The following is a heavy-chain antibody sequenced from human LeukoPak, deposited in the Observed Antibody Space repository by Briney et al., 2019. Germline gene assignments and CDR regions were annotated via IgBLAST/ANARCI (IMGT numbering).Heavy chain of an antibody. V-gene: IGHV4-59*13. Sequence: PSETLSLTCTVSGGSISTNYWSWIRQPPGKGLEWIGYIYYSGSTNYNPSLKSRVTISMDTSKSQLSLKLSSVTAADTAIYYCARYSSSTWLGFDYWGQGTLVTVSS. D-gene: IGHD6-13*01. CDR3: ARYSSSTWLGFDY. J-gene: IGHJ4*02. CDR2: IYYSGST. CDR1: GGSISTNY.